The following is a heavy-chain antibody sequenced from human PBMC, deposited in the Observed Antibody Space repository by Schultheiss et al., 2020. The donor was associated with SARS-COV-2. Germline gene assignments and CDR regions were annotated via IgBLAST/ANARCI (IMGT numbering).Heavy chain of an antibody. CDR1: GFTFSSYS. V-gene: IGHV3-30*05. J-gene: IGHJ4*02. Sequence: GGSLRLSCAASGFTFSSYSMNWVRQAPGKGLEWVAVISYDGSNKYYADSVKGRFTISRDNSKNTLYLQMNSLRAEDTAVYYCARGPVVVAATPDYYFDYWGQGTLVTVSS. D-gene: IGHD2-15*01. CDR3: ARGPVVVAATPDYYFDY. CDR2: ISYDGSNK.